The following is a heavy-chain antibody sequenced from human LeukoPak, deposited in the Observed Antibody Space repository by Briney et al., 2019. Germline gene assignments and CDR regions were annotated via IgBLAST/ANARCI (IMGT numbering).Heavy chain of an antibody. CDR2: INPNSGGT. V-gene: IGHV1-2*02. CDR3: ARESPNLPYYYDSSGYLN. Sequence: ASVKVSCKASGYTLTGYYMHWVRQAPGQGLEWMGWINPNSGGTNYAQKFQGRVTMTRDTSISTAYMELSRLRSDDTAVYYCARESPNLPYYYDSSGYLNWGQGTLVTVSS. J-gene: IGHJ4*02. D-gene: IGHD3-22*01. CDR1: GYTLTGYY.